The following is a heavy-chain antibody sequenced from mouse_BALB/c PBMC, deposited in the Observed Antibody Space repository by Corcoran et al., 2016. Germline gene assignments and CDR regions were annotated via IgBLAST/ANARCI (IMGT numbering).Heavy chain of an antibody. CDR3: ARWDWYFDV. J-gene: IGHJ1*01. V-gene: IGHV14-3*02. CDR2: IDPANGNT. Sequence: DQLQQSGEELVTSGTSVKLSCTASGFNIKDTYMHWGKQRPEQSLEWIGRIDPANGNTKYDPKFQGKATITADTSSNTAYLQLSSLTSEDTAVYYCARWDWYFDVWGAGTTVTVSS. CDR1: GFNIKDTY.